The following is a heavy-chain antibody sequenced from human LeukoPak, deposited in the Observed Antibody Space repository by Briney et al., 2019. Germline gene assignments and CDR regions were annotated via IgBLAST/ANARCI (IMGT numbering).Heavy chain of an antibody. V-gene: IGHV3-21*01. D-gene: IGHD4-23*01. CDR1: GFTFSSYS. CDR2: ISSSSSYI. J-gene: IGHJ1*01. CDR3: ARGDYGGNYFQH. Sequence: GGSLRLSCAASGFTFSSYSMNWVRQAPGKGLEWVSSISSSSSYIYYADSVKGRFTISRDNAKNSLYLQMNSLRAEDTAVYYCARGDYGGNYFQHWGQGTLVTVSS.